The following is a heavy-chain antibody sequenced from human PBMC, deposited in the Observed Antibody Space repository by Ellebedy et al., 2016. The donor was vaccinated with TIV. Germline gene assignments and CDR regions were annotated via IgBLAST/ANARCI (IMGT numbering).Heavy chain of an antibody. CDR2: ISGSGGST. CDR3: AKDPLGYCSGGSCYSDY. D-gene: IGHD2-15*01. J-gene: IGHJ4*02. CDR1: GFTFSSYA. Sequence: GESLKISXAASGFTFSSYAMSWVRQAPGKGLEWVSAISGSGGSTYYADSVKGRFTISRDNSKNTLYLQMNSLRAEDTAVYYCAKDPLGYCSGGSCYSDYWGQGTLVTVSS. V-gene: IGHV3-23*01.